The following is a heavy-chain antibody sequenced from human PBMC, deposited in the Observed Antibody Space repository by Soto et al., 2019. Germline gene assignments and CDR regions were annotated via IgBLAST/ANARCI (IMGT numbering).Heavy chain of an antibody. Sequence: EVQLVESGGGLVQPGESLKLSCAASGFTLSGSAVHWVRQASGKGLEWVGRIRSKTHSYATEYIASVKGRFTMSRDDSNHPAYLQMNGRKTDDTAVYYCTRSGGSYSFGYWGQGTLVTVSS. D-gene: IGHD1-26*01. CDR1: GFTLSGSA. J-gene: IGHJ4*02. CDR3: TRSGGSYSFGY. V-gene: IGHV3-73*02. CDR2: IRSKTHSYAT.